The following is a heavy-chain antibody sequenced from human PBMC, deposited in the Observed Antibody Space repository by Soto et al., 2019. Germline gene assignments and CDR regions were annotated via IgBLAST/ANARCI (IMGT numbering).Heavy chain of an antibody. D-gene: IGHD3-10*01. CDR3: ARDRGWQTFDY. Sequence: ESGGALVQPGGSLRLSCAASGFSFGSYWMSWVRQAPGKEPERVANINDGGSETYYMDSVKGRFIISRDNAKNSVYLQMNSLRAEVTAVYYCARDRGWQTFDYWGQGTLVTVSS. J-gene: IGHJ4*02. V-gene: IGHV3-7*03. CDR1: GFSFGSYW. CDR2: INDGGSET.